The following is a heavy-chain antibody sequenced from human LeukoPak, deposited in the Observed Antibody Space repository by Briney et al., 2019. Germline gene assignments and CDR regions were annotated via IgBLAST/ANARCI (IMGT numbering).Heavy chain of an antibody. CDR2: IKSDGSST. V-gene: IGHV3-74*01. J-gene: IGHJ4*02. CDR1: GFTFSSYW. Sequence: GGSLRLSCAASGFTFSSYWMHWVRQPPGKGLVWVARIKSDGSSTSYADSVKGRFTISRDNAKNTLYLQMNSLRAEDTAVYYCAKLAKYYYGSETYYFFEHWGQGTPVTASS. D-gene: IGHD3-10*01. CDR3: AKLAKYYYGSETYYFFEH.